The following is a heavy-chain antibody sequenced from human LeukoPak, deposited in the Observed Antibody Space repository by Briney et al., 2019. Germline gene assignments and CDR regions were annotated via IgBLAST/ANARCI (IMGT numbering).Heavy chain of an antibody. CDR3: ARDRLIAAASYNWFDP. CDR1: GGSISSYY. D-gene: IGHD6-13*01. V-gene: IGHV4-4*07. J-gene: IGHJ5*02. Sequence: PSETLSLTCIVSGGSISSYYWSWIRQPAGKGLEWIGRIYTSGSTNYNPSLKSRVTMSVDTSKTQFSLKLSSVTAADTAVYYCARDRLIAAASYNWFDPWGQGTLVTVSS. CDR2: IYTSGST.